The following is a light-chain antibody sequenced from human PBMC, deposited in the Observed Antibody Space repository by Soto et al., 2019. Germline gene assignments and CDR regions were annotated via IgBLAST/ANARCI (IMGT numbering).Light chain of an antibody. CDR2: GAS. CDR3: QQYNNWWT. CDR1: QSISSS. Sequence: EIVMTQSPATLSVSPGERATLSCRASQSISSSLAWYQQKPGQAPRLLIYGASTRATGIPARFSGSRSGTEFTLTISSLQSEDFAVYYCQQYNNWWTFGQGTKVEIK. V-gene: IGKV3-15*01. J-gene: IGKJ1*01.